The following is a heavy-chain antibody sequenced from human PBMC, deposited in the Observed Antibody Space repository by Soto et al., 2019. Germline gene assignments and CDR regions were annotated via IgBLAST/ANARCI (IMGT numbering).Heavy chain of an antibody. Sequence: QITLNESGPTVVKPTETLTLTCTFSGFSLTTSGVGVGWVRQSPGKAPEWLAFIYWDDAKRYSTSLKSRLTITKDTPKNQVVLTMANVDSADTATYYCAHRVLRAVFGLVTTTAIYFDFWGQGTPVVVSS. CDR3: AHRVLRAVFGLVTTTAIYFDF. D-gene: IGHD3-3*01. V-gene: IGHV2-5*02. CDR2: IYWDDAK. J-gene: IGHJ4*02. CDR1: GFSLTTSGVG.